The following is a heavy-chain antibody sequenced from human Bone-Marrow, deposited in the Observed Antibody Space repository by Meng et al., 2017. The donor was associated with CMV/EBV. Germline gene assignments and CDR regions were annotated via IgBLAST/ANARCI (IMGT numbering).Heavy chain of an antibody. D-gene: IGHD1-7*01. CDR2: ITTGESNI. CDR3: ATGGAQSELDS. Sequence: ASVKVSCKASDYMSVSYPIISWIRQAHGQGLEWGGWITTGESNIKTAATFLGRVTLSADWTTSTAYKELRGLRFDDTGTFYCATGGAQSELDSWGRGTLVTVSS. CDR1: DYMSVSYPI. J-gene: IGHJ4*02. V-gene: IGHV1-18*01.